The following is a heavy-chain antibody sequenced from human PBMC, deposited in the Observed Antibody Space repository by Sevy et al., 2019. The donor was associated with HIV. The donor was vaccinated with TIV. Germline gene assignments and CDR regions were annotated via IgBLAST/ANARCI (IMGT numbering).Heavy chain of an antibody. V-gene: IGHV3-23*01. D-gene: IGHD5-12*01. J-gene: IGHJ4*02. Sequence: GGSLRLSCTASGFKFSSYAMTWVRQPPGKGLEWVSTISFSGVVTFDADSVRGRFTVSRDNSKNTLYLQMNSLRAEDTAVYYCARGGSGYDFDYWGQGTLVTVSS. CDR3: ARGGSGYDFDY. CDR2: ISFSGVVT. CDR1: GFKFSSYA.